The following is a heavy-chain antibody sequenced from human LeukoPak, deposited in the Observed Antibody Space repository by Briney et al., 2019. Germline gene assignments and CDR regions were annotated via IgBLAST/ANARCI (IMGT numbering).Heavy chain of an antibody. CDR2: ISSSSTI. CDR3: AREDGRDGYNFFPF. J-gene: IGHJ4*02. D-gene: IGHD5-24*01. CDR1: GFTFSAYK. Sequence: GGSLRLSCAASGFTFSAYKMNWVRQAPGKGLEWVSYISSSSTIYYADSVKGRFTISRDNAKNSLYLQMNSLRPEDTAVYYRAREDGRDGYNFFPFWGQGTLVTVSS. V-gene: IGHV3-69-1*01.